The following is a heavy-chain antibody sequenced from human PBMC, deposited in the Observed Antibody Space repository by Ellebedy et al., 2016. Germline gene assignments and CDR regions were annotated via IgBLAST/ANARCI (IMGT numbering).Heavy chain of an antibody. CDR1: GDSINKYS. CDR2: IHHSGST. J-gene: IGHJ4*02. D-gene: IGHD7-27*01. V-gene: IGHV4-59*08. CDR3: ARLDRRVHLGSVDY. Sequence: SETLSLTCTVSGDSINKYSWTWIRQSPGKGLECIGYIHHSGSTYYNPSLKGRLTVSVDTAKNQFSLNLTSVTAADTALYYCARLDRRVHLGSVDYWGQGTLVTVSS.